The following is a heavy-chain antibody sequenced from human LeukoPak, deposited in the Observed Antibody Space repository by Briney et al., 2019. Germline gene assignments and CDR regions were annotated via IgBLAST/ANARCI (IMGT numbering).Heavy chain of an antibody. Sequence: GGSLRLSCAASGFSFSSYGMHWVRQAPGKGLEWVAVISYDGSNKYYADSVKGRFTISRDNSKNTLYLQMNSLRAEDTAVYYCAKIVVVPAEEFDYWGQGTLVTVSS. D-gene: IGHD2-2*01. V-gene: IGHV3-30*18. CDR3: AKIVVVPAEEFDY. J-gene: IGHJ4*02. CDR2: ISYDGSNK. CDR1: GFSFSSYG.